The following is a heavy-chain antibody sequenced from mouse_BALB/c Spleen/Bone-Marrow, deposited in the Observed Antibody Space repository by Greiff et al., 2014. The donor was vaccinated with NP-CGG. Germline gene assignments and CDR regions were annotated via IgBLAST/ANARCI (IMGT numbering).Heavy chain of an antibody. V-gene: IGHV2-9*02. Sequence: VQGVESGPGLVAPSQSLSIACTVSGFSLTSYGVHWVRQPPGKGLEWLGVIWAGGNTNCNSALMSRLSISKDNSKSQVFLKMNSLQTNDTAMYYCARVYLWYFDVWGAGTMVTVSA. CDR2: IWAGGNT. D-gene: IGHD2-3*01. J-gene: IGHJ1*01. CDR3: ARVYLWYFDV. CDR1: GFSLTSYG.